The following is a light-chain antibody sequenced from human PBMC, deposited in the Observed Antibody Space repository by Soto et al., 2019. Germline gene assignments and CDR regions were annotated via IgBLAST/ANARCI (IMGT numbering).Light chain of an antibody. CDR1: KRVMSNY. J-gene: IGKJ5*01. CDR3: QQYGKLPIT. Sequence: EIVLTQSPGTQSLSPGERATLFCSAGKRVMSNYVAWYHQKPGQAPRLLISGASTRAAGIPVRFSGSGSGTDFTLTISSLEPEDFAVYYCQQYGKLPITFGQGTRLEIK. V-gene: IGKV3-20*01. CDR2: GAS.